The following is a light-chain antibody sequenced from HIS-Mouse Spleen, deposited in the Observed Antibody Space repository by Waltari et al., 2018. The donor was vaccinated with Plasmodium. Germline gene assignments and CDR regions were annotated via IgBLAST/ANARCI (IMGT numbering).Light chain of an antibody. CDR3: QQYNNWSFT. J-gene: IGKJ3*01. V-gene: IGKV3-15*01. Sequence: EIVMTQSPATLSVSQGERATLSCRASQSVSSNLAWYQQKPCQAPRLLIYGASTRATGIPARFSGSGSGTEFTLTISSLQSEDFAVYYCQQYNNWSFTFGPGTKVDIK. CDR2: GAS. CDR1: QSVSSN.